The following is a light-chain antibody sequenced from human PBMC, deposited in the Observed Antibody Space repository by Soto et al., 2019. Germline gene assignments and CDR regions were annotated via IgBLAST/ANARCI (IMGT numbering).Light chain of an antibody. CDR2: AAS. Sequence: DIQMTQSPSFLSASVGDRVTITCRASQGIDSYLAWYQQEPGKAPKLLIYAASTLQSGVPSRFSGSGSGTEFTLTIYSLQPEDYATYYCQQLDSYPRTFGPGTKVDIK. CDR3: QQLDSYPRT. CDR1: QGIDSY. V-gene: IGKV1-9*01. J-gene: IGKJ3*01.